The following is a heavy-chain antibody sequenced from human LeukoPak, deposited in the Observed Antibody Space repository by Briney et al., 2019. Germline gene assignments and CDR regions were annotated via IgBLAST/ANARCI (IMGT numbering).Heavy chain of an antibody. V-gene: IGHV3-21*01. J-gene: IGHJ4*02. CDR3: ARDATRLRRTIWVEDFDY. CDR1: GFTFSSYS. D-gene: IGHD4-17*01. Sequence: GGSLRLSCVASGFTFSSYSMNWVRQAPGKGLEWVSSISSSSSYIYYADSVKGRFTISRDNAKNSLYLQMNSLRAEDTAVYYCARDATRLRRTIWVEDFDYWGQGTLVTVSS. CDR2: ISSSSSYI.